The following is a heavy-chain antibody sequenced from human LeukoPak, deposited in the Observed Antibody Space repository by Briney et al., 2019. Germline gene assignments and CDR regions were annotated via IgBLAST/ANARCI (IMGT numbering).Heavy chain of an antibody. J-gene: IGHJ4*02. V-gene: IGHV3-30*03. Sequence: GRSLRLSCAASGFTFSSYGMHWVRQAPGKGLEWVAVISYDGSNKYYADSVKGRFTISRDNSKNTLYLQMNSLRAEDAAVYYCARSGDYRYYYDSSGYYYYFDYWGQGTLVTVSS. CDR2: ISYDGSNK. D-gene: IGHD3-22*01. CDR3: ARSGDYRYYYDSSGYYYYFDY. CDR1: GFTFSSYG.